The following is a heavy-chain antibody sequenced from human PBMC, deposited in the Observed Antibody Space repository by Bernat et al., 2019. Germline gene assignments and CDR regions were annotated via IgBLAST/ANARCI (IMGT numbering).Heavy chain of an antibody. Sequence: QVQLQESGPGLVKPSETLSLTCTVSGGSVSSGSYYWSWIRQPPGKGLEWIGYIYYSGRTNYNPSLKSRVTISVDTSKNQFSLMLNSVTAADTAVYYCARASLGGKVFDIWGQGTMVTVSS. CDR3: ARASLGGKVFDI. CDR2: IYYSGRT. D-gene: IGHD1-26*01. J-gene: IGHJ3*02. CDR1: GGSVSSGSYY. V-gene: IGHV4-61*01.